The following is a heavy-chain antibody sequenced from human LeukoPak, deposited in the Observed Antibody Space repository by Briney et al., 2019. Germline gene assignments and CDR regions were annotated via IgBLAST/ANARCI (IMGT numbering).Heavy chain of an antibody. Sequence: GASVKVSCKASGYTFTGYYMHWVRQAPGQGLEWMGWINPNSGGTNYARKFQGRVTMTRDTSISTAYMELSRLRSDDTAVYYCARAAVAGTEWFDPWGQGTLVTVSS. CDR1: GYTFTGYY. J-gene: IGHJ5*02. CDR2: INPNSGGT. D-gene: IGHD6-19*01. CDR3: ARAAVAGTEWFDP. V-gene: IGHV1-2*02.